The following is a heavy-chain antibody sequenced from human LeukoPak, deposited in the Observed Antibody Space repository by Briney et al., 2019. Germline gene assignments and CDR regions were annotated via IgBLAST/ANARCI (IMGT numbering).Heavy chain of an antibody. CDR3: ARRLDSSLGYYYYYGMDV. J-gene: IGHJ6*02. CDR2: IYYSGST. Sequence: SETLSLTCTVSGGSISNYYWSWIRQPPGKGLEWIGYIYYSGSTNYNPSLKSRVTISVDTSKNQFSLKLSSVTAADTAVYYCARRLDSSLGYYYYYGMDVWGQGTTVTVSS. CDR1: GGSISNYY. D-gene: IGHD6-13*01. V-gene: IGHV4-59*08.